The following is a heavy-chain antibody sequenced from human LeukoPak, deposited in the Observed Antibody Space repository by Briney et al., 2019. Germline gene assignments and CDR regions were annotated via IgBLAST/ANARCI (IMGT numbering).Heavy chain of an antibody. Sequence: ASVKVSCKASGYTFTSYYMHWVRQAPGQGLEWMGIIKPSGGSTSYAQKFQGRVTMTRDTSISTAYMELSRLRSDDTAVYYCARVLGTNYYDSSGYYLPRYYFDYWGQGTLVTVSS. D-gene: IGHD3-22*01. V-gene: IGHV1-46*01. CDR3: ARVLGTNYYDSSGYYLPRYYFDY. CDR2: IKPSGGST. CDR1: GYTFTSYY. J-gene: IGHJ4*02.